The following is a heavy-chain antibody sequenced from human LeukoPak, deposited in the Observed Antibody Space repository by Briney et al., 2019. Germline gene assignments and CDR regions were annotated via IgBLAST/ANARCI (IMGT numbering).Heavy chain of an antibody. Sequence: ASVKVSCKASGYTFTGYYMHWVGQAPGQGLEWVGWINPNSGGTNYAQKFQGRVTMTRDTSISTAYMEVRRLRPDDTAVYYCAREILTGYAIDYWGQGTLVTVSS. CDR2: INPNSGGT. D-gene: IGHD3-9*01. CDR3: AREILTGYAIDY. V-gene: IGHV1-2*02. CDR1: GYTFTGYY. J-gene: IGHJ4*02.